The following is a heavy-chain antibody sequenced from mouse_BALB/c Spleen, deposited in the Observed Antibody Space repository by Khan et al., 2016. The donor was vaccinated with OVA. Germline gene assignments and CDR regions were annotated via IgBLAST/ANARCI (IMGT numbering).Heavy chain of an antibody. CDR2: ISYSGST. CDR3: ARWDYDAPNY. Sequence: KWGPGLVKPSQSLSLTCTVTGYSITSDYAWNWIRQFPGNKLEWMGFISYSGSTSYNPSLKSRISITRDTSKNQFFLQLNSVTTEDTATYYCARWDYDAPNYWGQGTTLTVSS. V-gene: IGHV3-2*02. D-gene: IGHD2-4*01. J-gene: IGHJ2*01. CDR1: GYSITSDYA.